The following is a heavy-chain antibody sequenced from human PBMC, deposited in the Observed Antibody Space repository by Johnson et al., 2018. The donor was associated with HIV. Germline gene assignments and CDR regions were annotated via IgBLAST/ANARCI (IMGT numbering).Heavy chain of an antibody. V-gene: IGHV3-23*04. D-gene: IGHD4-23*01. CDR2: ISGSGGST. J-gene: IGHJ3*01. CDR3: AKSPGKDNGGNSGGIDF. Sequence: VQLVESGGGLVQPGGSLRLSCAASGFTFSSYAMSWVRQAPGKGLEWVSAISGSGGSTYYTDSVTGRFTISRDNSDNTMYLQMNSLRDEDTAVYYCAKSPGKDNGGNSGGIDFWGQGTRVTVSS. CDR1: GFTFSSYA.